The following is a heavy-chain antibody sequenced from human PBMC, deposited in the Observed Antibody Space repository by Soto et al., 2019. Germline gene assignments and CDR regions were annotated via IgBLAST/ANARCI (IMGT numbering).Heavy chain of an antibody. V-gene: IGHV5-51*01. CDR3: ARRPYYYDSSGYRGWFDP. CDR2: IYPGDSDT. CDR1: GYSFTSYW. D-gene: IGHD3-22*01. J-gene: IGHJ5*02. Sequence: PGESLKISCKGSGYSFTSYWIGWVRQMPGKGLEWMGIIYPGDSDTRYSPSFQGQVTISADKSISTAYLQWSSLKASDTAMYYCARRPYYYDSSGYRGWFDPWGQGTLVTVSS.